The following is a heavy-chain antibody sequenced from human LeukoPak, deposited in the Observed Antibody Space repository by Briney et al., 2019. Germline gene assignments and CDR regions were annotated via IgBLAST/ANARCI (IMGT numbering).Heavy chain of an antibody. Sequence: GAAVKVSCKSSGYTFTDYYMHWVRQAPAQGLEWMGWINPNSGGTNYAQKFQGRVTMTRDTSISTAYMDLSRLRSDDTALYYCAKKKSSSNGIDYWAQGTLVTVSS. CDR2: INPNSGGT. D-gene: IGHD1-14*01. CDR1: GYTFTDYY. J-gene: IGHJ4*02. V-gene: IGHV1-2*02. CDR3: AKKKSSSNGIDY.